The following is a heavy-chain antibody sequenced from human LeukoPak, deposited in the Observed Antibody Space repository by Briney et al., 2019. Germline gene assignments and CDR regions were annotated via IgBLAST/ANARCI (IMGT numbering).Heavy chain of an antibody. CDR3: ASFYDYGDYEDDY. Sequence: GGSLRLSCAASGFTFSSYEMNWVRQAPGKGLEWVSYISSSGSTINYADSVKGRFTISRDNAKNSLYLQMNSLRAEDTAVYYCASFYDYGDYEDDYWGQGTLVTVSS. V-gene: IGHV3-48*03. CDR1: GFTFSSYE. J-gene: IGHJ4*02. CDR2: ISSSGSTI. D-gene: IGHD4-17*01.